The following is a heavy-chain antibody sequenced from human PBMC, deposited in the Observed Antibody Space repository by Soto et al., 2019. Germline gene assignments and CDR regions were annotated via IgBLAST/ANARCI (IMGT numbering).Heavy chain of an antibody. CDR2: IYYSGST. CDR1: AGSISSGGYY. Sequence: SETLSLTCTVSAGSISSGGYYWSWIRQHPGKGLEWIGYIYYSGSTYYNPSLKSRVTISVDTSKNRFSLKLSSVTAADTAVYYCARDLSSAGTYYYYGMDVWGQGTTVTVSS. D-gene: IGHD2-15*01. V-gene: IGHV4-31*03. CDR3: ARDLSSAGTYYYYGMDV. J-gene: IGHJ6*02.